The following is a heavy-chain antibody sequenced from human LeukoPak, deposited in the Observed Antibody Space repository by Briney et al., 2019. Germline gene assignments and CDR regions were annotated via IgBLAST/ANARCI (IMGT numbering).Heavy chain of an antibody. CDR2: INHSGRT. J-gene: IGHJ3*02. D-gene: IGHD3-10*01. Sequence: SETLSLTCAVYGGSFSGYYWTWIRQPPGRGLEWIGEINHSGRTNYNPSLKSRVTISVDTSKNQFSLKLSSVTAADTAVYYCAAVLLWFGAPKSGAFDIWGQGTMVTVSS. CDR3: AAVLLWFGAPKSGAFDI. CDR1: GGSFSGYY. V-gene: IGHV4-34*01.